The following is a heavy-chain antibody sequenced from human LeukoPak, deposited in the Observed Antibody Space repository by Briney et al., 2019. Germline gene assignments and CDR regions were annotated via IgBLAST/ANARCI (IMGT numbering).Heavy chain of an antibody. J-gene: IGHJ4*02. V-gene: IGHV1-2*02. Sequence: ASVKVSCKASGYTFTGYYMHWVRQAPGQGLEWMGWINPNSGGTNYAQKFQGRVTMTRDTSISTAYMELSRLRSDDTAVYYCARDPGVNLNGDPFDYWGQGTLVTVSS. D-gene: IGHD4-17*01. CDR2: INPNSGGT. CDR3: ARDPGVNLNGDPFDY. CDR1: GYTFTGYY.